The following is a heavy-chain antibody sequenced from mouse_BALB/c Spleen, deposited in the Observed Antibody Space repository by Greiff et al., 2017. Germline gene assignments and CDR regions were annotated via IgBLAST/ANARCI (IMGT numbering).Heavy chain of an antibody. V-gene: IGHV1-87*01. CDR2: IYPGDGDT. CDR3: ARDGNYLAY. D-gene: IGHD2-1*01. CDR1: GYTFTSYW. Sequence: SGAELARPGASVKLSCKASGYTFTSYWMQWVNQRPGQGLEWIGAIYPGDGDTRYTQKFKGKATLTADKSSSTAYMQLSSLASEDSAVYYCARDGNYLAYWGQGTLVTVSA. J-gene: IGHJ3*01.